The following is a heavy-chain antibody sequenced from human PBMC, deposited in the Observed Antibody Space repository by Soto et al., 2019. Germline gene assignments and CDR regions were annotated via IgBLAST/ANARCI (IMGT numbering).Heavy chain of an antibody. CDR3: ARRGSGSYIFDF. J-gene: IGHJ4*02. CDR2: IHYSGST. Sequence: SETLSLTCAVYGGSFSGYYWTWIRQHPGRGLEWIGYIHYSGSTYYNVSLKSRINMSVDMSKNQFSLKLSSVTAADTAVYYCARRGSGSYIFDFWGQGTLVTVSS. D-gene: IGHD3-10*01. V-gene: IGHV4-31*11. CDR1: GGSFSGYY.